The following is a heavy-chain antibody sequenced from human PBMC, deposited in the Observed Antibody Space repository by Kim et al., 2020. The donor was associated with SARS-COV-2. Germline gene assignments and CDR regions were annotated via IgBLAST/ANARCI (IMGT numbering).Heavy chain of an antibody. CDR3: AGLEGYQRGMDV. J-gene: IGHJ6*02. Sequence: RYSPSFQGQVTISADKSISTAYLQWSSLKASDTAVYYCAGLEGYQRGMDVWGQGTTVTVSS. V-gene: IGHV5-51*01. D-gene: IGHD2-2*01.